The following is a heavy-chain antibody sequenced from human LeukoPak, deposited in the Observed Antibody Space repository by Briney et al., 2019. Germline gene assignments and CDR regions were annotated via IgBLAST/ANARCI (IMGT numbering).Heavy chain of an antibody. J-gene: IGHJ4*02. CDR1: GGSLNGYY. CDR3: ARGASSWSPLDY. V-gene: IGHV4-34*01. CDR2: INHSGST. Sequence: SETPSLTCAVYGGSLNGYYWTWIRQPLGKGLEWIGEINHSGSTNYNPSHKSRVTIAVDMSKNQFSLKLRSVTAADTAVYYCARGASSWSPLDYCGQGTLVTVSS. D-gene: IGHD6-13*01.